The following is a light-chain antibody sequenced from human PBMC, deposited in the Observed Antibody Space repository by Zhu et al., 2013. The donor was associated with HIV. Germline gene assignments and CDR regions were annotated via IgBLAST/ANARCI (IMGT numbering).Light chain of an antibody. CDR3: CSYAGGRTLV. Sequence: QSALTQPASVSGSPGQSIAISCTGTSSDVGGYNYVSWYQQHPGKAPKLIIYEVTNRPSGVSNRFSAFKSGNTASLTISGLQAEDEADYYCCSYAGGRTLVFGGGTKVTVL. CDR2: EVT. V-gene: IGLV2-14*01. CDR1: SSDVGGYNY. J-gene: IGLJ2*01.